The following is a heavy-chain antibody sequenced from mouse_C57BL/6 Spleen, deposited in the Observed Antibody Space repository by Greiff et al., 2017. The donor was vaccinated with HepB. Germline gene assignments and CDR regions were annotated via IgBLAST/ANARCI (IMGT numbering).Heavy chain of an antibody. J-gene: IGHJ2*01. Sequence: VQLQQSGAELVKPGASVKLSCKASGYTFTSYWMHWVKQRPGQGLEWIGMIHPNSGSTNYNEKFKSKATLTVDKSSSTAYMQLSSLTSEDSAVYYCARSGYWYYFDYWGQGTTLTVSS. CDR2: IHPNSGST. CDR3: ARSGYWYYFDY. V-gene: IGHV1-64*01. CDR1: GYTFTSYW.